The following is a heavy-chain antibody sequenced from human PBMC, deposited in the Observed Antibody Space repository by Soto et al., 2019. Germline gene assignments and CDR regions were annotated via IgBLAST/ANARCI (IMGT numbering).Heavy chain of an antibody. Sequence: GGSLRLSCAASGFTFSSYSMNWVRQAPGKGLEWVSSISSSSSYIYYADSVKGRFTISRDNSKNTLYLQMNGLRAEDTAVYYCAKTNDFWSGYYLSDYYYMDVWGKGTTVTVSS. V-gene: IGHV3-21*04. CDR2: ISSSSSYI. CDR3: AKTNDFWSGYYLSDYYYMDV. J-gene: IGHJ6*03. CDR1: GFTFSSYS. D-gene: IGHD3-3*01.